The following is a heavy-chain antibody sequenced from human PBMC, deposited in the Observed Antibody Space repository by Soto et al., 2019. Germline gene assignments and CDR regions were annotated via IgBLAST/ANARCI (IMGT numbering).Heavy chain of an antibody. CDR2: ISYDGSNK. V-gene: IGHV3-30*18. Sequence: QVQLVESGGGLVQPGRSLRLSCAASGFTFSSYGMHWVRQAPGKGLEWVAVISYDGSNKYYADSMKGRFTISRDNSKNTLYLQMNSLRGEDTAVYYCAKDQAVYHHYGMDVWGQGTTVTVSS. CDR3: AKDQAVYHHYGMDV. J-gene: IGHJ6*02. D-gene: IGHD2-2*01. CDR1: GFTFSSYG.